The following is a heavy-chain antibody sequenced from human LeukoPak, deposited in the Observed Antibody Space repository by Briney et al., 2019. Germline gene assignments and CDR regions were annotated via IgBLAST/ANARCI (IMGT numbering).Heavy chain of an antibody. J-gene: IGHJ4*02. V-gene: IGHV3-73*01. CDR1: GSTFSGSA. D-gene: IGHD3-3*01. Sequence: GGSLRLSCAASGSTFSGSAMHWVRQASGKGLEWVGRIRSKANSYATAYAASVKGRFTISRDDSKNTAYLQMNSLKTEDTAVYYCTSHQTTIFGVVIRDYWGQGTLVTVSS. CDR2: IRSKANSYAT. CDR3: TSHQTTIFGVVIRDY.